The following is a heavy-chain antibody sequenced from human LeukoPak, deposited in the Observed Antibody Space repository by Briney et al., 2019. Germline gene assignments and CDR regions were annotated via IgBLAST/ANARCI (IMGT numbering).Heavy chain of an antibody. CDR1: GGSLSSYY. CDR3: ARVTGYMIEDYFDD. V-gene: IGHV4-59*01. D-gene: IGHD3-22*01. J-gene: IGHJ4*02. CDR2: IYCSGST. Sequence: SETLSLTCTVSGGSLSSYYWSWLRQPPGKGLEWIGYIYCSGSTNYNPSLKSRVTISVDTSKNQFSLRLSSVTAADTAVYYCARVTGYMIEDYFDDWGQGTLVTVSS.